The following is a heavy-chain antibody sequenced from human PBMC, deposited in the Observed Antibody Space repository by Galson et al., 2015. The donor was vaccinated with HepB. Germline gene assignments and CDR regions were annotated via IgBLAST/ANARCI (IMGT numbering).Heavy chain of an antibody. CDR1: GYSFTSYW. D-gene: IGHD2-2*02. CDR2: IYPGDSDT. J-gene: IGHJ4*02. V-gene: IGHV5-51*03. CDR3: ARPGYCSSTSCYKNYFDY. Sequence: QSGAEVKKPGESLKISCKGSGYSFTSYWIGWVRQMPGKGLEWMGIIYPGDSDTRYSPSFQGQVTISADKSISTAYLQWSSLKAPDTAMYYCARPGYCSSTSCYKNYFDYWGQGTLVTVSS.